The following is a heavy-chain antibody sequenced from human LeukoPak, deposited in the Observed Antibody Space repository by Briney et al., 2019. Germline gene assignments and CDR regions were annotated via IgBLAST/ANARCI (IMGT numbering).Heavy chain of an antibody. V-gene: IGHV3-21*01. CDR2: ISSSSSYI. Sequence: PGGSLRLSCAASGFTFSSYSMNWVRQAPGKGLGWVSSISSSSSYIYYADSVKGRFTISRDNAKNSLYLQMNSLRAEDTAVYYCARDQPDSSSWYTPFDYWGQGTLVTVSS. CDR3: ARDQPDSSSWYTPFDY. J-gene: IGHJ4*02. CDR1: GFTFSSYS. D-gene: IGHD6-13*01.